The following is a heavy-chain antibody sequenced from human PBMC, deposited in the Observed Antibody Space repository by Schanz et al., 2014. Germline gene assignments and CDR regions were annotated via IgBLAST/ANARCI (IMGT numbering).Heavy chain of an antibody. CDR1: GFTFSSYS. V-gene: IGHV3-48*01. Sequence: EVQLVESGGGLVQPGGSLRLSCAASGFTFSSYSMNWVRQAPGKGLEWVSYISGSSRTIYYTDSMKGRFTVSRDNAENALYLQMTTLRAEDTGLYFCARGGSGSNYRLDYWGQGTLVTVST. D-gene: IGHD1-26*01. CDR2: ISGSSRTI. CDR3: ARGGSGSNYRLDY. J-gene: IGHJ4*02.